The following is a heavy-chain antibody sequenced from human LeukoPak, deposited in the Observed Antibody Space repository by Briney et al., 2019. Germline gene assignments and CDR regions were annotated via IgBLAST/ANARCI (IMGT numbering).Heavy chain of an antibody. Sequence: GASVKVSCKPSGYTFTMYGISWVRQAPGQGLEWMGWISAYNNNTNYAQKLQGRVTLTTDASRSTAYMELRSLRPDDTAVYFCARDLRYSSSWINYWGQGTLVTVSS. CDR1: GYTFTMYG. J-gene: IGHJ4*02. V-gene: IGHV1-18*01. D-gene: IGHD6-13*01. CDR2: ISAYNNNT. CDR3: ARDLRYSSSWINY.